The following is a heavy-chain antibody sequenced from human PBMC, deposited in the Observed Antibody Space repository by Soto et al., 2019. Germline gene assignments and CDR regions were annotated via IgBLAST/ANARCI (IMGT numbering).Heavy chain of an antibody. CDR1: ESTFSSYV. CDR3: ARVRDFGMDV. V-gene: IGHV3-23*01. Sequence: GSLRLSCAASESTFSSYVMSWVRQGPGKGLEWVSGISGSGGGTYYADSVKGRFTISRDNSKNTLYLQMNSLRAEDTAVYYCARVRDFGMDVWGQGTTVTVSS. J-gene: IGHJ6*02. CDR2: ISGSGGGT.